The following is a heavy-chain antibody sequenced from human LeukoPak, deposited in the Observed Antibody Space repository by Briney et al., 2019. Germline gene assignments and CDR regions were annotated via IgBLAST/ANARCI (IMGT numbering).Heavy chain of an antibody. D-gene: IGHD1-26*01. V-gene: IGHV1-2*02. CDR1: GYTFTGHY. Sequence: ASVKVSCKASGYTFTGHYMHWVRQAPGQGLEWMGWINPNSGGTNYAQKFQGRVTMTRDTSISTAYMELSRLRSDDTAVYYCARDLPQIGGSYYQIDYWGQGTLVTVSS. CDR2: INPNSGGT. J-gene: IGHJ4*02. CDR3: ARDLPQIGGSYYQIDY.